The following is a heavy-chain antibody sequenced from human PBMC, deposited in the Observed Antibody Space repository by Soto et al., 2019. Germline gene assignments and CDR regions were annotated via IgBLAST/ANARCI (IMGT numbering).Heavy chain of an antibody. D-gene: IGHD2-15*01. Sequence: SETLSLTCTVSGGTISSGCDYWRWIHQHPGKGLEWIGYIYYSGSTYYNPSLKSRVTISVDTSKNQFSLKLSSVTAADTAVYYCALFKGLCSGGSCDAFDIWGQGTMVTVSS. J-gene: IGHJ3*02. V-gene: IGHV4-31*03. CDR1: GGTISSGCDY. CDR3: ALFKGLCSGGSCDAFDI. CDR2: IYYSGST.